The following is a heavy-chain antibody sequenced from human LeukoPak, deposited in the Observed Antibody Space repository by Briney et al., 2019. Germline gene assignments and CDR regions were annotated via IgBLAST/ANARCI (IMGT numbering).Heavy chain of an antibody. D-gene: IGHD1-26*01. V-gene: IGHV4-39*07. J-gene: IGHJ3*02. CDR2: IYYSGST. CDR3: ARDSGSYLGDAFDI. CDR1: GGSISSSSYY. Sequence: PSETLSLTCTVSGGSISSSSYYWGWIRQPPGKGLEWIGSIYYSGSTYYNPSLKSRVTISVDTSKNQFSLKLSSVTAADTAVYYCARDSGSYLGDAFDIWGQGTMVTVSS.